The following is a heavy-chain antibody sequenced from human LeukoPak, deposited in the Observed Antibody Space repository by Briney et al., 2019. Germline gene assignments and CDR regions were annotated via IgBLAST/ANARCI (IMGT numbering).Heavy chain of an antibody. CDR2: IYTSGST. V-gene: IGHV4-61*02. Sequence: PSQTLLLTCTVSGGPISSGSYYWSWIRQPAGKGLEWIWRIYTSGSTNYNPSLKSRVTIAVDTSKNQFSLKLSSVTAADTAVYYCAREPCSGYDQKCYYYYMDVWGKGTTVTVSS. CDR3: AREPCSGYDQKCYYYYMDV. J-gene: IGHJ6*03. CDR1: GGPISSGSYY. D-gene: IGHD5-12*01.